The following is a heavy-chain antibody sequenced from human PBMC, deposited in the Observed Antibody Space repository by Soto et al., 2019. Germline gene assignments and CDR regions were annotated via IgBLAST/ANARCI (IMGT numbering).Heavy chain of an antibody. Sequence: GGSLRLSCTASGFTFGDYAMSWFRQAPGKGLEWVGFIRSKAYGGTTEYAASVKGRFTISRDDSKSIAYLQMNSLKTEDTAVYYCTRYKTFPGQPDANSRPGWFYPWGEGTLVTVSS. CDR1: GFTFGDYA. V-gene: IGHV3-49*03. CDR3: TRYKTFPGQPDANSRPGWFYP. J-gene: IGHJ5*02. CDR2: IRSKAYGGTT. D-gene: IGHD2-2*01.